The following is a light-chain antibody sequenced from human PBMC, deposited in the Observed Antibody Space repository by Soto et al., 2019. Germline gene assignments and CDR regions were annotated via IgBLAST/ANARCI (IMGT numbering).Light chain of an antibody. CDR3: SSYTSSTTYV. J-gene: IGLJ1*01. CDR1: SSDVAYYNY. CDR2: DVS. Sequence: QSALTQPASVSGSPGQSITISCTGTSSDVAYYNYVSWYQHHPGKAPKLMIYDVSNRPSGVSNRFSGSKSGNTASLTISGLQAVDEADYYCSSYTSSTTYVFGTGTKVTVL. V-gene: IGLV2-14*03.